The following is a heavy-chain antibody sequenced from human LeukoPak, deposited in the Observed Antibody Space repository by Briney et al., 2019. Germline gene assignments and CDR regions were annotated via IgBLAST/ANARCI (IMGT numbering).Heavy chain of an antibody. J-gene: IGHJ3*02. V-gene: IGHV3-13*01. CDR1: GFTFSSYW. D-gene: IGHD3-22*01. CDR2: IGTAGDT. Sequence: PGGSLRLSCAASGFTFSSYWMNWVRQATGKGLEWVSAIGTAGDTYYPGSVKGRFTISRENAKNSLYLQMNSLRAGDTAVYYCARAGYDSSGPQAAFDIWGQGTMVTVSS. CDR3: ARAGYDSSGPQAAFDI.